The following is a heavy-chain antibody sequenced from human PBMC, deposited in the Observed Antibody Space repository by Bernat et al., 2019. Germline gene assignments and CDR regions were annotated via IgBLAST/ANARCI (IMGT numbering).Heavy chain of an antibody. CDR1: GGSISSSTYY. Sequence: QLQLQESGPGLVKPSETLSLTCTVSGGSISSSTYYWGWIRHPPGKGLEWIGIIYNSGSTYYNPSLKSRVTMSVDTSKNQFALKLSSVTAADTAVYYGAGRSGSGYDYRFDYWGQGTLVTVSS. J-gene: IGHJ4*02. D-gene: IGHD5-12*01. CDR3: AGRSGSGYDYRFDY. V-gene: IGHV4-39*01. CDR2: IYNSGST.